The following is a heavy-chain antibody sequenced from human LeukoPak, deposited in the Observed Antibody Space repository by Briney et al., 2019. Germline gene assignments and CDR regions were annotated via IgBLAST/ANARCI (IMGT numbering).Heavy chain of an antibody. CDR1: GFTFNNRA. CDR3: ARDGHGVPLDY. J-gene: IGHJ4*02. V-gene: IGHV3-23*01. CDR2: ITDSGDST. Sequence: GGSLRLSCAASGFTFNNRAMSWVRQTPGKGLEWVSSITDSGDSTYYADSVKGRFTISRDNSKDTLYLQMNSLRAGDTALYYCARDGHGVPLDYWGQGTLVTVSP. D-gene: IGHD4-17*01.